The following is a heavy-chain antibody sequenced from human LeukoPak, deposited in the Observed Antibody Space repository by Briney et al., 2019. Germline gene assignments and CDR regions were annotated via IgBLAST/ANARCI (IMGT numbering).Heavy chain of an antibody. D-gene: IGHD2-2*01. CDR3: AREYCSSTSCPIKYFDY. V-gene: IGHV1-69*04. CDR2: IIPILGIA. J-gene: IGHJ4*02. Sequence: ASVKVSCKASGGTFSSYAISWVRQAPGQGLEWMGRIIPILGIANYAQKFQGRVTITADKSTSTAYMELSSLRSEDTAVYYCAREYCSSTSCPIKYFDYWGQGTLVTASS. CDR1: GGTFSSYA.